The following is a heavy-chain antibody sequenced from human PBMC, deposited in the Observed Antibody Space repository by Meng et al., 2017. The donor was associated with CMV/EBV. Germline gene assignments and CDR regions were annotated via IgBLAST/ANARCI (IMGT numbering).Heavy chain of an antibody. CDR3: ARLPDVVDGGLVTGNWVDP. J-gene: IGHJ5*02. Sequence: GSLRLSCAIYGGSTCEYRWAWTRQSPAKGLEWFGEINHLGVTNTNPSLASRATLSIDTSKNQFSLKLNSMTAVDTAMYYCARLPDVVDGGLVTGNWVDPWGQGTLVTVSS. V-gene: IGHV4-34*04. CDR2: INHLGVT. CDR1: GGSTCEYR. D-gene: IGHD5-18*01.